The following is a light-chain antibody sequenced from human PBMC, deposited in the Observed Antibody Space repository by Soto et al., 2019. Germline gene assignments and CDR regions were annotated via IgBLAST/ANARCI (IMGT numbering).Light chain of an antibody. Sequence: EIVLTQSPGTLSLSPGERATVSCRASQSVSSSYLAWYQQKPGQAPRLLIYGASSRATGIPDRFSGSVSGTDFTLTISRLEPEDFAVYYCQQYGSSSWTFGQGPKVEIK. CDR2: GAS. CDR3: QQYGSSSWT. V-gene: IGKV3-20*01. CDR1: QSVSSSY. J-gene: IGKJ1*01.